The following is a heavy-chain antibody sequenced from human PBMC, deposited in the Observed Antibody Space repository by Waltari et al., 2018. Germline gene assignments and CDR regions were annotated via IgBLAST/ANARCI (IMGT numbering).Heavy chain of an antibody. CDR1: GFTVSSNY. J-gene: IGHJ3*02. D-gene: IGHD3-3*01. V-gene: IGHV3-53*01. CDR2: IYSGGST. CDR3: ARDGPPDFWSGQDAFDI. Sequence: EVQLVESGGGLIQPGGSLRLSCAASGFTVSSNYMGWVRQAPGKGLEWVSVIYSGGSTYYADSVKGRFTISRDNSKNTLYLQMNSLRAEDTAVYYCARDGPPDFWSGQDAFDIWGQGTMVTVSS.